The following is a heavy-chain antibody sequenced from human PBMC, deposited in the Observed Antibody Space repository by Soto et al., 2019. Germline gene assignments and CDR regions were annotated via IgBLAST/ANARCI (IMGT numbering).Heavy chain of an antibody. V-gene: IGHV3-30*04. CDR3: ARERAIAATGIFYS. J-gene: IGHJ5*01. Sequence: QVQLVESGGGVVQPGGSLRLSCAASGFTFSNFAMHWVRQAPGKGQEWVAATSFDGKNKDYADSVKGRFTISRDNSKKTLFLQMNSLRPEDTAVYYCARERAIAATGIFYSWGQGTLVTVSS. CDR2: TSFDGKNK. D-gene: IGHD6-13*01. CDR1: GFTFSNFA.